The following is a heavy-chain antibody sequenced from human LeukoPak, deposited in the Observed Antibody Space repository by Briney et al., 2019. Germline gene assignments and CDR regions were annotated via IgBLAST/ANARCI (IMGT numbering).Heavy chain of an antibody. V-gene: IGHV1-18*01. D-gene: IGHD3-22*01. CDR1: GYTFSSYG. CDR2: ISGYNGKT. CDR3: ARDRSSGYPPDAFDI. J-gene: IGHJ3*02. Sequence: AASVKVSCKASGYTFSSYGISWVRQAPGQGLEWMGWISGYNGKTNYAQKLQGRVTMTTDTSTTTAYMELRSLRSDDTAMYYCARDRSSGYPPDAFDIWGPGTMVTVSS.